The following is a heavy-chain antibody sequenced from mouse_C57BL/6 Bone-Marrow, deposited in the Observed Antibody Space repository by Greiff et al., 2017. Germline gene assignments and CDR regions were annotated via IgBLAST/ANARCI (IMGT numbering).Heavy chain of an antibody. Sequence: EVKLMESGGGLVQPKGSLKLSCAASGFSFNTYAMNWVRQAPGKGLEWVARIRSKSNNYATYYADSVKDRFTISRDDSESMLYLQMNNLKTEDTAMYSCVRHDYYGRYFDVWGTGTTVTVSS. CDR2: IRSKSNNYAT. CDR1: GFSFNTYA. J-gene: IGHJ1*03. CDR3: VRHDYYGRYFDV. V-gene: IGHV10-1*01. D-gene: IGHD1-2*01.